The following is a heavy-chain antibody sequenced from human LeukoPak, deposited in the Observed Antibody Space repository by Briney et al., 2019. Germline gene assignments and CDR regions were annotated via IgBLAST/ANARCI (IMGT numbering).Heavy chain of an antibody. D-gene: IGHD5-24*01. V-gene: IGHV3-23*01. Sequence: GGSLRLSCAASGFXFSTYAISWVRQAPGKGLEWVSGISGSAGTTSYAHSVKGRFTISRDNSKNTLYLQMNSLRAEDTAVYYCAKTGDGYYYFDYWGQGTLVTVSS. J-gene: IGHJ4*02. CDR2: ISGSAGTT. CDR1: GFXFSTYA. CDR3: AKTGDGYYYFDY.